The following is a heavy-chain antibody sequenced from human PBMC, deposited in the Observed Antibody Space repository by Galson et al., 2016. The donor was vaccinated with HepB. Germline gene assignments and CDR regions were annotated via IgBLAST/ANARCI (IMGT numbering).Heavy chain of an antibody. D-gene: IGHD3-9*01. CDR2: IIPIFDTA. CDR1: GGTFSSLA. CDR3: ARGGVYFDWLSHPNWFDP. J-gene: IGHJ5*02. V-gene: IGHV1-69*13. Sequence: SVKVSCKASGGTFSSLAISWVRQAPGQGLEWMGGIIPIFDTANYAQKFQGKITITADESTSTAYMELSSLRSEDTAVYYCARGGVYFDWLSHPNWFDPWGQGTLVTVSS.